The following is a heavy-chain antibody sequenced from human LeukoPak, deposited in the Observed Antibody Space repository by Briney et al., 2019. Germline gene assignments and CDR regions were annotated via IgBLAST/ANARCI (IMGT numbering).Heavy chain of an antibody. CDR3: ARVTLGYYMDV. CDR2: IYYSGST. D-gene: IGHD5-18*01. CDR1: RGSISSYY. V-gene: IGHV4-59*01. Sequence: SETLSLTCTVSRGSISSYYCSWIRQPPGEGLEWIGYIYYSGSTNYNPSLKSRVTISVDTSKNQFSLKLSSVTAADTAVYYCARVTLGYYMDVWGKGTTVTVSS. J-gene: IGHJ6*03.